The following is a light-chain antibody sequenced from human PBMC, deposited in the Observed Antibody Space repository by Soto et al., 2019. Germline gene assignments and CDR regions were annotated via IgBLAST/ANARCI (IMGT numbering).Light chain of an antibody. CDR1: QSVTYSF. Sequence: EIVLTQSPGTLSLSPGERATLSCRARQSVTYSFLAWYQQKPGQAPRLLIYGASSRATGIPDRFSGSGSGTDFTLTISRLEPEDFAVYYCHQYGTSTWTFGQGTKVEIK. V-gene: IGKV3-20*01. CDR2: GAS. CDR3: HQYGTSTWT. J-gene: IGKJ1*01.